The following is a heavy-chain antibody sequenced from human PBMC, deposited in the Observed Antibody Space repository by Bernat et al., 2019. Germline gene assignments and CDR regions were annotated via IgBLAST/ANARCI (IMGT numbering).Heavy chain of an antibody. CDR2: ISGSGGST. D-gene: IGHD3-22*01. CDR1: GFSFSMYT. V-gene: IGHV3-23*01. CDR3: ARNLYSSSTFDY. J-gene: IGHJ4*02. Sequence: EVQLLESGGGLVQPGGSLRLSCAASGFSFSMYTMSWVRQAPGKGLEWVSAISGSGGSTYYADSVKGRFTISRDSSKNTLYLQMNSLRAEDTAVYYCARNLYSSSTFDYWGQGTLVTVSS.